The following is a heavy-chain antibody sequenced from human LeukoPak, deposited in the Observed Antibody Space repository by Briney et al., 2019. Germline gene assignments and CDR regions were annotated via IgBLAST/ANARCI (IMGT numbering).Heavy chain of an antibody. V-gene: IGHV4-39*07. Sequence: PSETLSLTCTVSGGSISSSSYYWGWIRQPPGKGLEWIGNMYYSGSTYYNPSLKSRVTISGDTSKNQFSLKVSSVTAADTAVYYCASVVYYYYYMDVWGKGTTVTVSS. J-gene: IGHJ6*03. CDR2: MYYSGST. CDR3: ASVVYYYYYMDV. CDR1: GGSISSSSYY.